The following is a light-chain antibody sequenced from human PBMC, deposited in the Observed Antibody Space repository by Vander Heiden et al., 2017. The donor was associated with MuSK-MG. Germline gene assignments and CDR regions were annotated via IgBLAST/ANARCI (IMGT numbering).Light chain of an antibody. CDR3: CQYTSSATWV. J-gene: IGLJ3*02. CDR1: SSDVGSYVY. V-gene: IGLV2-11*01. Sequence: QSAPIQPPPVSGSPGQSVTISCTGTSSDVGSYVYVSWYQQHPGTVPKLMSDNVNTQPSGVPDRFSGSKSGNTAFTTISGLQAEDEAYYQCCQYTSSATWVFGGGTKLTVL. CDR2: NVN.